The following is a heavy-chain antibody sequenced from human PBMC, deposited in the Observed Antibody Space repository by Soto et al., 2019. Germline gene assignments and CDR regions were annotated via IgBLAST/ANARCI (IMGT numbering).Heavy chain of an antibody. CDR1: GGSFSGYY. CDR3: ARGGYQLQSDY. V-gene: IGHV4-34*01. CDR2: INHSGST. Sequence: SETLSLTCAVYGGSFSGYYWSWIRQPPGKGLEWIGEINHSGSTNYNPSLKSRVTISVDTSKNQFSLKLSSVTAADTAVYYCARGGYQLQSDYWGQGTLVTVSS. D-gene: IGHD2-2*01. J-gene: IGHJ4*02.